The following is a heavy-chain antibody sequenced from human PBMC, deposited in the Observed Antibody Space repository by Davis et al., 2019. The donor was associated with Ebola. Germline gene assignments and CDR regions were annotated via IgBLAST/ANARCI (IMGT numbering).Heavy chain of an antibody. CDR3: ARDLRPYDFWSGYNY. D-gene: IGHD3-3*01. Sequence: ASVQVSCKASGYTFTSYYMHWVRQAPGQGLEWMGLINPSGGSTSYAQKFQGRVTMTRDTSTSTVYMELSSLRSEDTAVYYCARDLRPYDFWSGYNYWGQGTLVTVSS. CDR2: INPSGGST. V-gene: IGHV1-46*03. CDR1: GYTFTSYY. J-gene: IGHJ4*02.